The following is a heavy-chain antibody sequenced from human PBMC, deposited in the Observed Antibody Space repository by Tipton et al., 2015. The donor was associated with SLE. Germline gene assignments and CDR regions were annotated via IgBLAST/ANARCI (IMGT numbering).Heavy chain of an antibody. CDR3: ARDSRGIDAFDI. CDR2: IYYSGST. J-gene: IGHJ3*02. CDR1: GGSISSYY. Sequence: TLSLTCTVSGGSISSYYWSWIRQPPGKGLEWIGSIYYSGSTYYNPSLKSRVTISVDTSKNQFSLKLSSVTAADTAVYYCARDSRGIDAFDIWGQGTMVTVSS. V-gene: IGHV4-39*07. D-gene: IGHD3-16*01.